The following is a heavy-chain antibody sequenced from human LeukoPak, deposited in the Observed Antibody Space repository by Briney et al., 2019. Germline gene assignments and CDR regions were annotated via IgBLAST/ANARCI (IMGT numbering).Heavy chain of an antibody. V-gene: IGHV4-39*02. Sequence: SETLSLTCTVSGGSISSSSYYWGWIRQPPGKGLEWIGSIYYSGSTYYNPSLKSRVTISVDTSKNQFSLKLSSVTAADTAVYYCARDGEGYCGGDCFGSWGQGTLVTVSS. J-gene: IGHJ4*02. CDR1: GGSISSSSYY. D-gene: IGHD2-15*01. CDR2: IYYSGST. CDR3: ARDGEGYCGGDCFGS.